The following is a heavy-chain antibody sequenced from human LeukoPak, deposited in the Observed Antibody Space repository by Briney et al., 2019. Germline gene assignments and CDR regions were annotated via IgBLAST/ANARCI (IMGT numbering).Heavy chain of an antibody. CDR2: IIPILGIA. CDR3: ARAAPATATLDY. J-gene: IGHJ4*02. V-gene: IGHV1-69*04. Sequence: GASVKVSCKASGGTFSSYAISWVRQAPGQGREWMGRIIPILGIANYAQKFQGRVTITADKSTSTAYMELSSLRSEDTAVYYCARAAPATATLDYWGQGTLVTVSS. D-gene: IGHD2-15*01. CDR1: GGTFSSYA.